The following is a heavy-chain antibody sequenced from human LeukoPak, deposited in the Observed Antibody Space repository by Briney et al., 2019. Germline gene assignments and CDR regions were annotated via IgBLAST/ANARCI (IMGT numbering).Heavy chain of an antibody. CDR2: IHHTGIT. CDR3: ARRWEQASFDV. CDR1: GFTFSNYN. J-gene: IGHJ3*01. Sequence: GSLRLSCAGSGFTFSNYNMNWVRQPPGKGLEWIGEIHHTGITNYNPSLESRVSTSVDGSKNLFSLKLTSVTAADTAVYYCARRWEQASFDVWGPGTHVTVSS. V-gene: IGHV4-34*01. D-gene: IGHD1-26*01.